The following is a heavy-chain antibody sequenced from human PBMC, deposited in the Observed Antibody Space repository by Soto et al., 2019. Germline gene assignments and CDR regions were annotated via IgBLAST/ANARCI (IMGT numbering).Heavy chain of an antibody. Sequence: QVQLVQSWAETKNTGSAVKVSCKASGGTFSSYSINWVRQAPGQGLEWMGEIIPIFGTANYAQKFQARVTITADESTSTAYMELSSLRSEDTAVYYCARDGGRHSGGIDYWGQGTLVTVSS. CDR2: IIPIFGTA. V-gene: IGHV1-69*01. CDR1: GGTFSSYS. CDR3: ARDGGRHSGGIDY. D-gene: IGHD1-26*01. J-gene: IGHJ4*02.